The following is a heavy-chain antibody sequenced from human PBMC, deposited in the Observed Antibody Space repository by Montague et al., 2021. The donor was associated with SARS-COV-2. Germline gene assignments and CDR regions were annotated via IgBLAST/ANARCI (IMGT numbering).Heavy chain of an antibody. D-gene: IGHD3-22*01. CDR1: GGSIGSGGYY. CDR2: IYYSGST. Sequence: TLSLTCTVSGGSIGSGGYYWSWIRQHPGKGLEWFGYIYYSGSTXYKPSLKSRVTISVDTSKNQFSLKLSSVTAADTAVYYCARVRITMIVVVDAFDIWGQGTMVTVSS. CDR3: ARVRITMIVVVDAFDI. J-gene: IGHJ3*02. V-gene: IGHV4-31*03.